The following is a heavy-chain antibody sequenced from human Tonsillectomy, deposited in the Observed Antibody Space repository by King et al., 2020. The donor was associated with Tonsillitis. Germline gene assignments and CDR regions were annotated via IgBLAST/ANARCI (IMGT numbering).Heavy chain of an antibody. CDR1: GFTFSSYA. CDR3: AKGAYYDSSGNYFDY. Sequence: QLVQSGGGLVQPGGSLRLSCAASGFTFSSYAMNWVRQAPGKGLEWVSGISGSGGSTYYVVSGKGRFTISRDNSKNTLFLQMNSLRAEDTAVYYCAKGAYYDSSGNYFDYWGQGTLVTVSS. CDR2: ISGSGGST. J-gene: IGHJ4*02. D-gene: IGHD3-22*01. V-gene: IGHV3-23*04.